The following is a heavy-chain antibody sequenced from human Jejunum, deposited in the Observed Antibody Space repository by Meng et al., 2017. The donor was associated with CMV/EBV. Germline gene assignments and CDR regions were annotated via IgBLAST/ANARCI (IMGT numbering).Heavy chain of an antibody. CDR2: IYYSGST. J-gene: IGHJ4*02. Sequence: GDYYWSWIRQPPGKGLEWIGYIYYSGSTYYNPSLKSRVAISADTSKNEFSLKVTSLTAADTAVYYCARARRDPEYCSGGSCDSFDYWGQGTLVTVSS. V-gene: IGHV4-30-4*01. D-gene: IGHD2-15*01. CDR1: GDYY. CDR3: ARARRDPEYCSGGSCDSFDY.